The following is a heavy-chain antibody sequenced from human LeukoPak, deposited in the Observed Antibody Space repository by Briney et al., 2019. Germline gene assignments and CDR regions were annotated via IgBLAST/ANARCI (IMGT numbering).Heavy chain of an antibody. CDR3: ARTQWLVRNWFDP. D-gene: IGHD6-19*01. Sequence: PSETLSLTCAVYGGSFSGYYWSWIRQPPGKGLEWIGEINHSGSTNYNPSLKSRVTISVDTSKNQSSLKLSSVTAADTAVYYCARTQWLVRNWFDPWGQGTLVTVSS. V-gene: IGHV4-34*01. CDR1: GGSFSGYY. J-gene: IGHJ5*02. CDR2: INHSGST.